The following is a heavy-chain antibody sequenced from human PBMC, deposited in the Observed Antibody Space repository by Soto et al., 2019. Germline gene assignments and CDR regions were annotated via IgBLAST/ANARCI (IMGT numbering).Heavy chain of an antibody. Sequence: LRLSCAASGFTFRSYWVSWVRQAPGKGLEWVANIKEDGSEKYYVDSVKGRFTISRDNAKNSLYLQMNSLRAEDTAVYSCARNKKHSLYSNEGYYYYYYMDVWGKGTTVTVSS. CDR2: IKEDGSEK. J-gene: IGHJ6*03. CDR3: ARNKKHSLYSNEGYYYYYYMDV. CDR1: GFTFRSYW. V-gene: IGHV3-7*01. D-gene: IGHD4-4*01.